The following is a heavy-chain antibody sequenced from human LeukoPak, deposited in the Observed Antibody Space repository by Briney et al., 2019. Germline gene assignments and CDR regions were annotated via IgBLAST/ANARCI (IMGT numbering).Heavy chain of an antibody. CDR3: ARVGEAALRYRTLYYFDY. Sequence: SGTLSLTCAVYGGSFSGYYWSWIRQPPGKGLEWIGEINHSGSTNYNPSLKSRVTISVDTSKNQFSLKLSSVTAANTAVYYCARVGEAALRYRTLYYFDYWGQGTLVTVSS. CDR1: GGSFSGYY. CDR2: INHSGST. V-gene: IGHV4-34*01. J-gene: IGHJ4*02. D-gene: IGHD6-6*01.